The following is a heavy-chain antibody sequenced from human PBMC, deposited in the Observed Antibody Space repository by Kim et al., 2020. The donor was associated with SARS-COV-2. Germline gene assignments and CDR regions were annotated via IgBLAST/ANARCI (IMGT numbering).Heavy chain of an antibody. CDR2: WYN. V-gene: IGHV6-1*01. J-gene: IGHJ4*02. CDR3: ARGWTNFDY. D-gene: IGHD1-1*01. Sequence: WYNDYARSLKSRITINPDTSKNQFSLQFNAVTPEDTAVYYCARGWTNFDYWGQGTLVTVSS.